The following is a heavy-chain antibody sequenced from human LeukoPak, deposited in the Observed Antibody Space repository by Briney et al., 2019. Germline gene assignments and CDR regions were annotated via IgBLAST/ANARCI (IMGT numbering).Heavy chain of an antibody. V-gene: IGHV1-2*02. J-gene: IGHJ4*02. CDR3: ARNFYFDSSGYYHY. D-gene: IGHD3-22*01. CDR2: INPNSGGT. CDR1: GYTLTGLS. Sequence: ASVKVSCKVSGYTLTGLSIHWVRQAPGQGLEWMGWINPNSGGTNYAQKFQGRVTMTRDTSISTAYMELSRLRSDDTAVYYCARNFYFDSSGYYHYWGQGTLVTVSS.